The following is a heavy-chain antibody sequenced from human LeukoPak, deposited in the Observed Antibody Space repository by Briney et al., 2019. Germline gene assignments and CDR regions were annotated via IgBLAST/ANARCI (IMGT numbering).Heavy chain of an antibody. V-gene: IGHV3-21*01. CDR3: ARDRGLLDY. J-gene: IGHJ4*02. Sequence: SVKGRFTISRDNAKNALYLQMNSLRAEDTAVYYCARDRGLLDYWGQGTLVTVSS. D-gene: IGHD3-10*01.